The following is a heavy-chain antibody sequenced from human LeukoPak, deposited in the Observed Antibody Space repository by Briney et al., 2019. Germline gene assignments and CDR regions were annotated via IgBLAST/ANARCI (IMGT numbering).Heavy chain of an antibody. Sequence: SETLSLTCTVSGGSISSYHWSWIRQPPGKGLEWIGYIYYSGSTNYNPSLKSRVTISVDTSKNQFSLKLSSVTAADTAVYYCARLAHLGYCSSTSCPPPQTYYMDVWGKGTTVTVSS. CDR2: IYYSGST. CDR1: GGSISSYH. CDR3: ARLAHLGYCSSTSCPPPQTYYMDV. V-gene: IGHV4-59*01. J-gene: IGHJ6*03. D-gene: IGHD2-2*01.